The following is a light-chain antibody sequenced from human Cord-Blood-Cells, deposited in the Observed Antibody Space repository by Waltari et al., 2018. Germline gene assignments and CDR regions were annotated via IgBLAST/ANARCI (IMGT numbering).Light chain of an antibody. J-gene: IGKJ2*01. CDR2: KAS. Sequence: DIQMTQSPSTLSASVGDRVTITRRPSQSISSWLAWQQQKPGKAPKLLIYKASSLESGVPSRFSGSGSGTEFTLTISSLQPDDFATYYCQQYNSYSTFGQGTKLEIK. V-gene: IGKV1-5*03. CDR1: QSISSW. CDR3: QQYNSYST.